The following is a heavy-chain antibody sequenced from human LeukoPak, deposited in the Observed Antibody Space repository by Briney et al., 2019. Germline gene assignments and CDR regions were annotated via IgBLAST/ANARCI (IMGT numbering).Heavy chain of an antibody. V-gene: IGHV1-18*01. CDR1: GYTFTSYG. D-gene: IGHD1-26*01. J-gene: IGHJ4*02. CDR2: ISAYNGNT. Sequence: ASVKVSCKASGYTFTSYGIIWVRQAPGQGLEWMGWISAYNGNTNYAQKLQGRGTMTTDTSTSTAYMELRSLRSDDTAVYYCARDPSIVGATNFDYWGQGTLVTVSS. CDR3: ARDPSIVGATNFDY.